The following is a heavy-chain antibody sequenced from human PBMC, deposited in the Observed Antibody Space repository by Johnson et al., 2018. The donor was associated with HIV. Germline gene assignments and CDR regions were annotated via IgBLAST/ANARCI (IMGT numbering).Heavy chain of an antibody. V-gene: IGHV3-20*04. CDR1: GFTFADYG. Sequence: VQLVESGGGVIRPGGSLRLSCAASGFTFADYGMTWVRQAPGKGLEWVSGINWNGGNTGYVDSVKGRFTISRDNAKNSLYMEMNSLRAEDTALYYCARQQNYDSRGQGGGLDIWGQGTMVTVSS. CDR2: INWNGGNT. D-gene: IGHD3-22*01. CDR3: ARQQNYDSRGQGGGLDI. J-gene: IGHJ3*02.